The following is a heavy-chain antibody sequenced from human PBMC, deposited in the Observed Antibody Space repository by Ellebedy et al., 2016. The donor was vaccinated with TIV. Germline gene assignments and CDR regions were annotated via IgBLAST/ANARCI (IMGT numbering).Heavy chain of an antibody. CDR3: ARGAEDFGGINFDL. CDR1: GGPITNYY. V-gene: IGHV4-59*01. CDR2: INYNGQT. J-gene: IGHJ3*01. Sequence: MPGGSLRLSCTVPGGPITNYYWTWIRQPPGKGLEWIGHINYNGQTAYNTSLEDRVTISLHTSEKQFSLTLTSVTAADTAVYFCARGAEDFGGINFDLWGQGTEVTASS. D-gene: IGHD4-23*01.